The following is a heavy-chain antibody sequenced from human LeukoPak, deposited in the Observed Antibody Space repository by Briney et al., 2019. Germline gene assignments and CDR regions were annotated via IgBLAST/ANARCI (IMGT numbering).Heavy chain of an antibody. CDR2: ISSNGGST. J-gene: IGHJ4*02. CDR1: GFTFSSYA. CDR3: AREGITFGGVIGHFDY. Sequence: GGSLRLSCAASGFTFSSYAMHWVRQAPGKGLEYVSAISSNGGSTFYANSVKGRFTISRDNSKNTLYLQMGSLRAEDMAVYYCAREGITFGGVIGHFDYWGQGTLVTVSS. D-gene: IGHD3-16*01. V-gene: IGHV3-64*01.